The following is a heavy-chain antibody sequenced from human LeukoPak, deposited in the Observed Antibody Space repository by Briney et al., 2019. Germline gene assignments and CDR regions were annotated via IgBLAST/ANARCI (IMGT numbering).Heavy chain of an antibody. CDR1: GFTFSSYA. CDR3: AKSRSSWYESGWFDP. D-gene: IGHD6-13*01. J-gene: IGHJ5*02. Sequence: GGSLRLSCAASGFTFSSYAMSWVRQAPGKGLEWVSAISGSGGSTYYADSVKGRFTISRYNSKNTLYLQMNSLRAEDTAVYYCAKSRSSWYESGWFDPWGQGTLVIVSS. CDR2: ISGSGGST. V-gene: IGHV3-23*01.